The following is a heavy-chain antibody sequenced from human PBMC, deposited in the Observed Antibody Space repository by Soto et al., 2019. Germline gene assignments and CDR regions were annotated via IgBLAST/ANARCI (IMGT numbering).Heavy chain of an antibody. CDR3: AKSLVYSRSWSTNWLDL. V-gene: IGHV3-23*01. J-gene: IGHJ5*02. CDR1: GLTFSSYA. CDR2: ISGSGGST. Sequence: PGGSPRLSCAASGLTFSSYAMSWVRQAPGKGLEWVSAISGSGGSTYYADSVKGRFTISRDNSKNTLYLQMNSLRAEDTAGDYCAKSLVYSRSWSTNWLDLRGQGARVT. D-gene: IGHD6-13*01.